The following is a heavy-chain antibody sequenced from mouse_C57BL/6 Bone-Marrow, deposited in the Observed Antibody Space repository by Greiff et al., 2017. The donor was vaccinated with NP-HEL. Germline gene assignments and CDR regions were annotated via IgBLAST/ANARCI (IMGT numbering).Heavy chain of an antibody. V-gene: IGHV1-4*01. CDR2: INPSSGYT. Sequence: QVQLKESGAELARPGASVKMSCKASGYTFTSYTMHWVKQRPGQGLEWIGYINPSSGYTKYNQKFKDKATLTADKSSSTAYMQLSSLTSEDSAVYYCARGNYGSAYWGQGTLVTVSA. CDR1: GYTFTSYT. D-gene: IGHD2-2*01. J-gene: IGHJ3*01. CDR3: ARGNYGSAY.